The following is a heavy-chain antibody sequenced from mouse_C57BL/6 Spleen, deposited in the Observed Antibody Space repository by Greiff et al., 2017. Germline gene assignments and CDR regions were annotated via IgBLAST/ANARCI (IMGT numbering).Heavy chain of an antibody. CDR3: ARGGSTVVERWYFDV. CDR1: GYTFTSYW. J-gene: IGHJ1*03. D-gene: IGHD1-1*01. CDR2: INPSSGYT. Sequence: QVHVKQSGAELAKPGASVKLSCKASGYTFTSYWMHWVKQRPGQGLEWIGYINPSSGYTKYNQKFKDKATLTADKSSSTAYMQLSSLTYEDSAVYYCARGGSTVVERWYFDVWGTGTTVTVSS. V-gene: IGHV1-7*01.